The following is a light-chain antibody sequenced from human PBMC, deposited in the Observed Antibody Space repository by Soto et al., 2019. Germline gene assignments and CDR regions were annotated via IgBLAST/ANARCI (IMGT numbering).Light chain of an antibody. Sequence: QAVVTQPASVSGSPGQSITISCTGTSSDVGAYDFVSWYQQHPDKAPKLMIYEVSNRPSGVSNRFSGSKSVNTATLTISGLQAEDEADYYCSSYTSSSPRVFGTGTKLTVL. CDR3: SSYTSSSPRV. CDR2: EVS. J-gene: IGLJ1*01. V-gene: IGLV2-14*03. CDR1: SSDVGAYDF.